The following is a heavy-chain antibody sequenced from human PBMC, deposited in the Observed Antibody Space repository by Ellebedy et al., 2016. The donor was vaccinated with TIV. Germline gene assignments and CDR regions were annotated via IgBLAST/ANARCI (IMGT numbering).Heavy chain of an antibody. J-gene: IGHJ4*02. CDR1: GYTFTSYC. Sequence: AASVEVSCKASGYTFTSYCIHWVRQAPGQGLEWMGWINPDRGDTKYPQSFQVRVSMTRDTSSSTAYMELSGLTSDDTAIYYCAKDRFPYYDSSGTTGYFDCWGQGTLVTVSS. CDR3: AKDRFPYYDSSGTTGYFDC. V-gene: IGHV1-2*02. D-gene: IGHD3-22*01. CDR2: INPDRGDT.